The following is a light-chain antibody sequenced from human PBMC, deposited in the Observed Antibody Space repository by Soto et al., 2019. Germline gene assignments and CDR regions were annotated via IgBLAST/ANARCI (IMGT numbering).Light chain of an antibody. J-gene: IGKJ5*01. CDR1: QSVNKAY. CDR2: GSS. V-gene: IGKV3-20*01. Sequence: EIVRTPCPGTIALSPGYRATLSCRASQSVNKAYLVWYQVKPGQAPRRLIYGSSNRATGIPDRFSGSGSGTECTLTINRPERPYSSVYHPEQQSIPPPTFCQG. CDR3: EQQSIPPPT.